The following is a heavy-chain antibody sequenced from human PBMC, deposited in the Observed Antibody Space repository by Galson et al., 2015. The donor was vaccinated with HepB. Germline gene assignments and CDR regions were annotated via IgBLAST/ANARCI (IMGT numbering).Heavy chain of an antibody. D-gene: IGHD6-13*01. CDR3: ARGYLSGSWPDYYYYYMDV. J-gene: IGHJ6*03. CDR1: GYTFTSYD. V-gene: IGHV1-8*01. CDR2: MNPNSGNT. Sequence: SVKVSCKASGYTFTSYDINWVRQATGQGLEWMGRMNPNSGNTGYAQKFQGRVTMTRNTSISTAYMELSSLRSEDTAVYYCARGYLSGSWPDYYYYYMDVWGKGTTVTVSS.